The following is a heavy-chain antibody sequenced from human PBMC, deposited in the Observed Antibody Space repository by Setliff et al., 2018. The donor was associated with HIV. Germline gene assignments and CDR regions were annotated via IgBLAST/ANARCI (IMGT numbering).Heavy chain of an antibody. Sequence: PSETLSLTCAVYGGSFSGYYWSWIRQPPGKGLEWIGEIHHSGSTNYNPSLKSRVTTSVDTSKNQFSLKVTSVTAADTAVYYCARDSPYGGNSGAFDIWGQGTMVT. CDR3: ARDSPYGGNSGAFDI. CDR2: IHHSGST. J-gene: IGHJ3*02. CDR1: GGSFSGYY. D-gene: IGHD2-21*02. V-gene: IGHV4-34*01.